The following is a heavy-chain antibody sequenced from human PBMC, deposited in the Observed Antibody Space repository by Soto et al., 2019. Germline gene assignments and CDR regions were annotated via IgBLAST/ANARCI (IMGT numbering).Heavy chain of an antibody. CDR1: GFTFSDYY. CDR3: ARKSIVPLMDYYYYMDV. D-gene: IGHD2-8*01. V-gene: IGHV3-11*01. Sequence: QVQLVESGGGLVKPGGSLRLSCAASGFTFSDYYMSWIRQAPGKGLEWVSYISSSGSTIYYADSVKGRFTISRDNAKNALYLQMNSLRAEDTALYYCARKSIVPLMDYYYYMDVLGKGTTVTVSS. J-gene: IGHJ6*03. CDR2: ISSSGSTI.